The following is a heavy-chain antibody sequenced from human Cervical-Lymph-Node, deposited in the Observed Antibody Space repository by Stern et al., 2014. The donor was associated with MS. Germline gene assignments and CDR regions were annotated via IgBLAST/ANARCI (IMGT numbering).Heavy chain of an antibody. D-gene: IGHD3-3*01. Sequence: VQLVESGGGVVQPGRSLRLSCAASGFTFSSYGMHWVRQAPGKGLEWVALIWHDGSNKYYADSVKGRFTISRDNSKNTLYLQMNSLRAEDTAVYYCARDSGYDFWSGYYDYWGQGTLVTVSS. CDR2: IWHDGSNK. CDR1: GFTFSSYG. J-gene: IGHJ4*02. V-gene: IGHV3-33*01. CDR3: ARDSGYDFWSGYYDY.